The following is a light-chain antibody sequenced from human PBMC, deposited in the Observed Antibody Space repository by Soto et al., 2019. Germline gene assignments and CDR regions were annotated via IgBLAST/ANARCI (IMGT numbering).Light chain of an antibody. CDR2: AAS. CDR1: QGISTW. J-gene: IGKJ3*01. CDR3: QQTNTFPRR. Sequence: DIQMTQSPSFVSASVGDRVTITCRASQGISTWLAWYQQKPGKAPNLLIYAASNLQNGVPSRFSGSGSGTDFTLTITSLQPEDFATYYCQQTNTFPRRFGPGTKVDVK. V-gene: IGKV1-12*01.